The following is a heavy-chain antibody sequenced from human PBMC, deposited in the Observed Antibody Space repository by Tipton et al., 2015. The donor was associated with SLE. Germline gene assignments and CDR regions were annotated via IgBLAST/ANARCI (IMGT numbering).Heavy chain of an antibody. CDR2: IYYSGST. D-gene: IGHD2-2*01. CDR3: ARGSVERILVPAAVPEVAFDI. J-gene: IGHJ3*02. CDR1: GGSISSYY. V-gene: IGHV4-59*01. Sequence: TLSLTCTVSGGSISSYYWSWIRQPPGKGLEWIGYIYYSGSTNYNPSLKSRVTISVDTSKNQFSLNVRSVTAADTAVYYCARGSVERILVPAAVPEVAFDIWGQGAMVAVSS.